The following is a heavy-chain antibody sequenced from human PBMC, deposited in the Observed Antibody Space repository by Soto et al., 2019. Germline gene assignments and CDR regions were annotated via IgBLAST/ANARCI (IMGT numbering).Heavy chain of an antibody. CDR2: ISAHNGNT. Sequence: QVHLVQSGAEVKKPGASVKVSCKASGYTFTSYGITWVRQATGQGLEWMGWISAHNGNTGYAQKLQGRVIVTRDTYTSTAYMELRSLISDDTAVYYCARGRYGDYWGQGALVTVSS. CDR1: GYTFTSYG. CDR3: ARGRYGDY. D-gene: IGHD1-1*01. J-gene: IGHJ4*02. V-gene: IGHV1-18*01.